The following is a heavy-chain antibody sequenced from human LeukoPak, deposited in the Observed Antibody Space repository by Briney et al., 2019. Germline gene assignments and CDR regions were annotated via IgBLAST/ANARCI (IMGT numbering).Heavy chain of an antibody. CDR3: ARVHSHGGYP. D-gene: IGHD3-16*01. V-gene: IGHV3-7*01. Sequence: GGSLRLSCAASGFTFSSYAMHWVRQAPGKGLEWVANIKQDGSEKYYVDSVKGRFTISRDNAKNSLYLQMNNLRAEDTAVYYCARVHSHGGYPWGQGTLVTVSS. CDR1: GFTFSSYA. CDR2: IKQDGSEK. J-gene: IGHJ5*02.